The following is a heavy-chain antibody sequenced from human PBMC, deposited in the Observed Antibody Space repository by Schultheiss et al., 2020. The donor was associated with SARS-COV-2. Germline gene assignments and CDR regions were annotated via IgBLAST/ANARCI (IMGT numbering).Heavy chain of an antibody. D-gene: IGHD5-12*01. CDR3: ARSPRGYYVMDV. V-gene: IGHV1-2*04. J-gene: IGHJ6*02. CDR1: GGTFSSYA. Sequence: ASVKVSCKASGGTFSSYAISWVRQAPGQGLEWMGWINPNSGGTNYAQKFQGWVTMTRDTSISTAYMELSRLRSDDTAVYYCARSPRGYYVMDVWGQGTTVTVSS. CDR2: INPNSGGT.